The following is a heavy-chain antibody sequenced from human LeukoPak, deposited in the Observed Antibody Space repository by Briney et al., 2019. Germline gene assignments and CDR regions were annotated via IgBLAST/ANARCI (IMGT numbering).Heavy chain of an antibody. D-gene: IGHD5-18*01. CDR1: GFTFSSYE. Sequence: PGGSLRLCCAASGFTFSSYEMNWVRQATGKGLEWVSYISSSGSTIYYADSVKGRFTISRDNAKNSLYLQMNSLRAEDTAVYYCARDSHYSYGPFFDYWGQGTLVTVSS. J-gene: IGHJ4*02. CDR3: ARDSHYSYGPFFDY. V-gene: IGHV3-48*03. CDR2: ISSSGSTI.